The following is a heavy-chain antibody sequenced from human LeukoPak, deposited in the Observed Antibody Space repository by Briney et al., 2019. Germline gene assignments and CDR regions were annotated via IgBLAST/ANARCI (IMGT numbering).Heavy chain of an antibody. J-gene: IGHJ4*02. V-gene: IGHV3-43*02. Sequence: PGGSLRLSCAASGFTFDDYAIHWVRQAPGKGLEWVSLISGDGGSTYYADSVKGRFTISRDSSKNSLYLQMNSLKTEDTAFYYCAKEYRERGIFALDYWGQGTLVTVSS. CDR3: AKEYRERGIFALDY. CDR2: ISGDGGST. CDR1: GFTFDDYA. D-gene: IGHD2-15*01.